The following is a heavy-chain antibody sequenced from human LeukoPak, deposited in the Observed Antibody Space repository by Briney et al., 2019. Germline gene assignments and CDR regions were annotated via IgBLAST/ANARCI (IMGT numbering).Heavy chain of an antibody. CDR3: ARDVAAAGTNY. V-gene: IGHV4-30-2*01. CDR2: IYHSGST. Sequence: SKTLSLTCTVSGGSISSGGYYWSWIRQPPGKGLEWIGYIYHSGSTYYNPSLKSRVTISVDRSKNQFSLKLSSVTAADTAVYYCARDVAAAGTNYWGQGTLVTVSS. D-gene: IGHD6-13*01. J-gene: IGHJ4*02. CDR1: GGSISSGGYY.